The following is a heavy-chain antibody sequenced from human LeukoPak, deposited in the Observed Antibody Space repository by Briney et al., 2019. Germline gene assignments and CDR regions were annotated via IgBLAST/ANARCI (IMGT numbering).Heavy chain of an antibody. D-gene: IGHD2-15*01. CDR2: IHYSADT. CDR1: GGSISTTTYY. V-gene: IGHV4-39*01. J-gene: IGHJ1*01. CDR3: ARHPLTYSYDEGEYFQH. Sequence: PSETLSLTCTVSGGSISTTTYYWGWVRQPPGKGLKWIGSIHYSADTYYNPSLKSRATISADTSKNQFSLRLSSVTAADTAVYYCARHPLTYSYDEGEYFQHCGQGALVTVSS.